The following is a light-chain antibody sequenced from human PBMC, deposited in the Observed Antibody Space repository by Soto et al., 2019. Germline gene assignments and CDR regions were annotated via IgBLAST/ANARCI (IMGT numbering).Light chain of an antibody. CDR2: YTS. V-gene: IGKV3-11*01. CDR1: QSVSSY. CDR3: QQRTNWPRSFT. Sequence: EIVLTQSPATLSLSPGERATLSCRASQSVSSYLAWYQQKPGQAPRLLIYYTSKRATAIPARFSGSGSGTDFTLTISSLEPEDFAVYYCQQRTNWPRSFTFGPGTKVDIK. J-gene: IGKJ3*01.